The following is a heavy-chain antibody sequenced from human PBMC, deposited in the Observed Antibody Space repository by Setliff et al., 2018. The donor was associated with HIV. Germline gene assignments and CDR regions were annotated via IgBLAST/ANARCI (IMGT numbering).Heavy chain of an antibody. D-gene: IGHD3-22*01. V-gene: IGHV1-69*10. J-gene: IGHJ4*02. CDR3: ARDYSPTFYYYDSSGTFDY. CDR1: GGTFSSYA. CDR2: IIPILGIA. Sequence: SVKVSCKASGGTFSSYAISWVRQAPGQGLEWMGGIIPILGIANYAQKFQGRVTITADEFTSTAYMELGSLRSEETAVYYCARDYSPTFYYYDSSGTFDYWGQGTLVTVSS.